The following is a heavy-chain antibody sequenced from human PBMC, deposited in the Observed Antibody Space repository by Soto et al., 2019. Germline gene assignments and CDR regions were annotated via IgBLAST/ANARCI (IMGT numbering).Heavy chain of an antibody. CDR2: IYSGGST. J-gene: IGHJ3*02. V-gene: IGHV3-53*01. CDR3: ESSSHSYGDAFDI. D-gene: IGHD5-18*01. Sequence: GGSLRLSCAASGFTVSSNYMSWVRQAPGKGLEWVSVIYSGGSTYYADSVKGRFTISRDNSKNTLYLQMNSLRAEDTAVYSCESSSHSYGDAFDIWGQGTMVTVSS. CDR1: GFTVSSNY.